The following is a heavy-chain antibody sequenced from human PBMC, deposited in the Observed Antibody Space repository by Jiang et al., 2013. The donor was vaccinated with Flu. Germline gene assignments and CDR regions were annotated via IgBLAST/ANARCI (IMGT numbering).Heavy chain of an antibody. Sequence: KPSQTLSLTCTVSGDSISSFDYYWSWIRQPPGKGLEWIGHISFSGSTFYSPSLKSRIAISIDGSKNQFSLKLTSVTGADTAVYYCARSGSTLLNYWGQGTRVTVSS. D-gene: IGHD1-26*01. CDR3: ARSGSTLLNY. CDR1: GDSISSFDYY. J-gene: IGHJ4*02. CDR2: ISFSGST. V-gene: IGHV4-30-4*01.